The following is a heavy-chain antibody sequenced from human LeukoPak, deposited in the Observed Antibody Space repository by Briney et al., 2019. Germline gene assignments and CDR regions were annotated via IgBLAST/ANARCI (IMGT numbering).Heavy chain of an antibody. CDR1: GFTFDDYA. Sequence: GGSLRLSCAASGFTFDDYAMHWVRQAPGKGLEWVSLISWDGGSTYYADSVKGRFTISRDNSKNSLYLQMNSLRAEDTALYYCAKGLGVIAVGAFDIWGQGTMVTVSS. V-gene: IGHV3-43D*03. D-gene: IGHD6-19*01. J-gene: IGHJ3*02. CDR3: AKGLGVIAVGAFDI. CDR2: ISWDGGST.